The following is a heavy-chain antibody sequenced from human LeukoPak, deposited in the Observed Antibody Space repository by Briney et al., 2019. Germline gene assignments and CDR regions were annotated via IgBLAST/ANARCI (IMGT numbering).Heavy chain of an antibody. CDR2: IYYSGST. V-gene: IGHV4-61*01. CDR3: SRLQFAWLSHGAFDI. CDR1: GGSVSSGSYY. D-gene: IGHD3-9*01. J-gene: IGHJ3*02. Sequence: SETLSLTCTVSGGSVSSGSYYWSWIRQPPGKELEWIGYIYYSGSTNYNPSLKSRVTISVDTSKNQFSLKLSSVTAADTAVYYCSRLQFAWLSHGAFDIWGQGTMVTVSS.